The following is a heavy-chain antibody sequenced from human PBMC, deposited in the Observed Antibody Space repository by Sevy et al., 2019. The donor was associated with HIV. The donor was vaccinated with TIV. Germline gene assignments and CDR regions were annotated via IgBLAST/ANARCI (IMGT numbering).Heavy chain of an antibody. D-gene: IGHD3-3*01. Sequence: GGSLRLSCTSSGFTFSSYAMNWVRQAPGKGLEWVSTISHSGDSTYYADSVKGRFTISRDNSENTLYLQMNSLRAEDTALYYCAGREVGDFWCGSIRGPWAGGPLFDYWGQGTLVTVSS. CDR3: AGREVGDFWCGSIRGPWAGGPLFDY. V-gene: IGHV3-23*01. J-gene: IGHJ4*02. CDR1: GFTFSSYA. CDR2: ISHSGDST.